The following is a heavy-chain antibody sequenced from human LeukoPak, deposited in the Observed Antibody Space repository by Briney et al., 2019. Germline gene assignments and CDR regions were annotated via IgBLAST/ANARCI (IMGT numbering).Heavy chain of an antibody. Sequence: GSLRLSCVASGFTFSSYAMSWVRQAPGKGLEWVSVLSGGKTSYAGAVRGRFTVSRDNSKNTLSLEMNSLRAEDTAVYYCARDSTFDIWGQGTVVTVSS. V-gene: IGHV3-53*01. J-gene: IGHJ3*02. CDR3: ARDSTFDI. CDR2: LSGGKT. CDR1: GFTFSSYA. D-gene: IGHD2-2*01.